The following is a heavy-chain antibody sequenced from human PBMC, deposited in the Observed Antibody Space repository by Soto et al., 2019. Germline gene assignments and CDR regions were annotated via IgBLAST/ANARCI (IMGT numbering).Heavy chain of an antibody. CDR2: IYYSGST. CDR3: ARAYGGFDNGLDV. CDR1: GDSIRSYY. J-gene: IGHJ6*02. V-gene: IGHV4-59*01. D-gene: IGHD5-12*01. Sequence: LSLTCTVSGDSIRSYYWTWIRQPPGKGLELIGYIYYSGSTRYNPSLKSRVTISVDMPKNQFSLKLSSVIAADTAVYYCARAYGGFDNGLDVWGQGTAVTVSS.